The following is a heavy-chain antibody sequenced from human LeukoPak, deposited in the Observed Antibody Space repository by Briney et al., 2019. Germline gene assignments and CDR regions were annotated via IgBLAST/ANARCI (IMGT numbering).Heavy chain of an antibody. D-gene: IGHD4-17*01. V-gene: IGHV3-23*01. CDR1: GFTLSSYA. CDR3: AKGSPLYGDSLGY. Sequence: LTGGSLRLSCAASGFTLSSYAMSWVRQAPGKGLEWVSAISGSGGSTYYADSVKGRFTISRDNSKNTLYLQMNSLRAEDTAVYYCAKGSPLYGDSLGYWGQGTLVTVSS. CDR2: ISGSGGST. J-gene: IGHJ4*02.